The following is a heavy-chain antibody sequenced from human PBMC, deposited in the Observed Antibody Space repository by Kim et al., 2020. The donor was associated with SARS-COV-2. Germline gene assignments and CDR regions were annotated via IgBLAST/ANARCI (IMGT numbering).Heavy chain of an antibody. D-gene: IGHD3-16*01. Sequence: GGSLRLSCAASGFDFTNYALTWVRQAPGRGLEWVAGISSSGGATYYAHSVKGRFTIARDYSENTLYLQMSSLRGDDTAVYYCAKGRLRDVWGSLRHWGRGTLVTVSS. CDR3: AKGRLRDVWGSLRH. J-gene: IGHJ4*01. V-gene: IGHV3-23*01. CDR2: ISSSGGAT. CDR1: GFDFTNYA.